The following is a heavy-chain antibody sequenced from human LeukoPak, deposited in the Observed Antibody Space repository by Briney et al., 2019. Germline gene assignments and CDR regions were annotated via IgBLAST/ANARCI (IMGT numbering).Heavy chain of an antibody. Sequence: SETLSLTCGVSGGSFSGSYWGWIRQPPGKGLEWIGEINHSGSTNYNPSLKSRVTISVDTSKNQFSLKLSSVTAADTAVYYCARGKAPTYYYGSGSSRPFDYWGQGTLVTVSS. CDR3: ARGKAPTYYYGSGSSRPFDY. V-gene: IGHV4-34*01. CDR2: INHSGST. J-gene: IGHJ4*02. CDR1: GGSFSGSY. D-gene: IGHD3-10*01.